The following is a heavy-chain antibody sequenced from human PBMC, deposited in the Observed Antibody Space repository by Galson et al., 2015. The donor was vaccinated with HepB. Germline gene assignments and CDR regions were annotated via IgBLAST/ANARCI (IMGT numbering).Heavy chain of an antibody. D-gene: IGHD3-16*02. Sequence: SVKVSCKASGYSLTELSMHWVRQAPRRGLEWMGGFDPEHGETIYAQKFQGRVTMTTDISTSTAYMEVRSLRSDDTAVYYCARGGRLGELSSLDYWGQGTLVTVSS. J-gene: IGHJ4*02. CDR1: GYSLTELS. CDR2: FDPEHGET. CDR3: ARGGRLGELSSLDY. V-gene: IGHV1-24*01.